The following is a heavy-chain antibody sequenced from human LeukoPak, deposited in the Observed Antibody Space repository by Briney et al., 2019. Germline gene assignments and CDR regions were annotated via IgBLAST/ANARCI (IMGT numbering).Heavy chain of an antibody. J-gene: IGHJ5*02. D-gene: IGHD3-22*01. CDR2: IYYSGST. Sequence: SQTLSLTCTVSGGSISSGGYYWSWIRQHPGKGLEWIGYIYYSGSTYYNPSLKSRVTISVDTSKNQFSLKLSSVTAADTAVYYCARARYYYDSSGYPGFDPWGQGTLVTVS. V-gene: IGHV4-31*03. CDR1: GGSISSGGYY. CDR3: ARARYYYDSSGYPGFDP.